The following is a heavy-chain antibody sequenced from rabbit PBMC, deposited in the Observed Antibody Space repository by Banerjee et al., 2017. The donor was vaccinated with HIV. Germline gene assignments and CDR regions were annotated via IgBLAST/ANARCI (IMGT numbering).Heavy chain of an antibody. CDR1: GFSFSSGYY. CDR2: SYAGSSGGT. V-gene: IGHV1S40*01. J-gene: IGHJ4*01. Sequence: QSLEESGGDLVKPGASLTLTCTASGFSFSSGYYMCWVRQAPGKGLEWIACSYAGSSGGTYYASWAKGRFSISKASSTTVTLQMTSLTAADTATYFCARDRYRYDAYGLDLWGPGTLVTVS. CDR3: ARDRYRYDAYGLDL. D-gene: IGHD2-1*01.